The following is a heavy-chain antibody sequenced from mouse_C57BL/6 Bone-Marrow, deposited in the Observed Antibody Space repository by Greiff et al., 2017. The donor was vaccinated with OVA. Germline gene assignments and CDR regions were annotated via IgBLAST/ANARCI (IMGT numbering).Heavy chain of an antibody. J-gene: IGHJ2*01. V-gene: IGHV3-6*01. CDR3: ARRPDYGSSDVFDY. D-gene: IGHD1-1*01. CDR2: ISYDGSN. CDR1: GYSITSGYY. Sequence: EVKLVESGPGLVKPSQSLSLTCSVTGYSITSGYYWNWIRQLPGNQLEWMGYISYDGSNNYNPSLKNRISITRDTSKNQFFLKLSSVTTEDTATYYCARRPDYGSSDVFDYWGQGTTLTVSS.